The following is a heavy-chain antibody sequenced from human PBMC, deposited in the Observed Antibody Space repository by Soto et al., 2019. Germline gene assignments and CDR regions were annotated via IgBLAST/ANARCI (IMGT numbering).Heavy chain of an antibody. J-gene: IGHJ3*02. CDR1: GGSISSSSYY. CDR3: ARRGYYAISAFDI. V-gene: IGHV4-39*01. Sequence: QLQLQESGPGLVKPSETLSPTCTVSGGSISSSSYYWGWIRQPPGKGLEWIGSIYYSGSTYYNPSLKSRVTISVDTSKNQFSLKLSSVTAADTTVYYCARRGYYAISAFDIWGQGTMVTVSS. D-gene: IGHD2-8*01. CDR2: IYYSGST.